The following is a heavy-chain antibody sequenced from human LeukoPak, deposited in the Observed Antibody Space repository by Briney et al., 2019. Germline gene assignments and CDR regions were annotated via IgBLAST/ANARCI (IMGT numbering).Heavy chain of an antibody. Sequence: ASVKVSCKTSVYTFTDYYMQWVRQAPGQGLEWMGWINPSDGDTKSARKFQGGVTMTRDTSISTAYLELSRLTSDDTAIYYCARDCSGADCYSGNAFDIWGQGTMVTVSS. J-gene: IGHJ3*02. CDR2: INPSDGDT. V-gene: IGHV1-2*02. D-gene: IGHD2-15*01. CDR1: VYTFTDYY. CDR3: ARDCSGADCYSGNAFDI.